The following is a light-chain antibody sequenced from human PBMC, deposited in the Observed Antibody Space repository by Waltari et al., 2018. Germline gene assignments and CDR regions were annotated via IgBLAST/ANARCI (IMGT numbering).Light chain of an antibody. Sequence: DIVMTQSPDSLAVSLSERATSNCKSSQSIFYSSPNKNYLAWYQQKPGQPPTLLIYWASTRESGVPDRFSGTGSGTDFTLTISSLQAGDVAVYYCQQFYSTPLTFGGGTKVEIK. CDR1: QSIFYSSPNKNY. J-gene: IGKJ4*01. V-gene: IGKV4-1*01. CDR3: QQFYSTPLT. CDR2: WAS.